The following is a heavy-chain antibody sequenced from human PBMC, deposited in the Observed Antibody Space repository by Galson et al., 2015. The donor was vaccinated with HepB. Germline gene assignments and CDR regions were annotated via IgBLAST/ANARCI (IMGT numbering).Heavy chain of an antibody. V-gene: IGHV1-18*01. J-gene: IGHJ3*01. D-gene: IGHD3-9*01. CDR2: IGAHNGHT. Sequence: SVKVSCKASGYTLTTYGISWVRQAPGQGLEWMGWIGAHNGHTSYAEKFQDRVTMTTDTSTNTGYMELRSLKSDDTAMYYCARVGRYTFAVDAFDFWGQGAMVTVIS. CDR3: ARVGRYTFAVDAFDF. CDR1: GYTLTTYG.